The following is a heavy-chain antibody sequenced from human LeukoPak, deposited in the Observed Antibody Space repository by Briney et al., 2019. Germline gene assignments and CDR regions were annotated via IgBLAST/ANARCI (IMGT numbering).Heavy chain of an antibody. CDR3: ARDLHFGDCSGGSCYWGAFDI. D-gene: IGHD2-15*01. CDR2: IYYSGST. V-gene: IGHV4-59*01. CDR1: GGSISSYY. J-gene: IGHJ3*02. Sequence: PSETLSLTCTVSGGSISSYYWSWIRQPPGKGLEWIGYIYYSGSTNYNPSLKSRVTLSVDTSKNQFSLKLSSVTAADTAVYYCARDLHFGDCSGGSCYWGAFDIWGQGTMVTVSS.